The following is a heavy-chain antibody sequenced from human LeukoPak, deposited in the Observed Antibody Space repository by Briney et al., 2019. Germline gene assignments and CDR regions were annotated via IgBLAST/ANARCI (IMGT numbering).Heavy chain of an antibody. CDR3: ARRIIAAVHLDLYNWFDP. Sequence: SETLSLTCTVSGGSISSSSYYWGWIRQPPGKGLEWIGSIYYSGSTYYNPSLKSRVTISVDTSKNQFSLKLSSVTAADTAVCYCARRIIAAVHLDLYNWFDPWGQGSLVTVSS. D-gene: IGHD6-13*01. CDR2: IYYSGST. J-gene: IGHJ5*02. V-gene: IGHV4-39*01. CDR1: GGSISSSSYY.